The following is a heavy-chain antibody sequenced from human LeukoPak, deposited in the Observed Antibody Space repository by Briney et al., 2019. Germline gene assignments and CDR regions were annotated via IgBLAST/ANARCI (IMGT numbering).Heavy chain of an antibody. V-gene: IGHV3-53*04. D-gene: IGHD4-23*01. CDR2: IYSGGDT. CDR3: TRVASRYWYFDL. Sequence: GSLRLSCAASGFTFSDYSMNWVRQAPGKGLEWVSVIYSGGDTYYADSVKDRFTISRHNSRNTLYLQMNSLRIEDTAVYYCTRVASRYWYFDLWGRGTLVTVSS. CDR1: GFTFSDYS. J-gene: IGHJ2*01.